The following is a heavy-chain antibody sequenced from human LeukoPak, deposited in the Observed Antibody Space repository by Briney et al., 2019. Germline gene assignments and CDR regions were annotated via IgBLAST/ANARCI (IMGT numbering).Heavy chain of an antibody. V-gene: IGHV3-48*04. D-gene: IGHD3-22*01. CDR2: ISSSGDTI. Sequence: PGGSLRLSCAASGFTFSRYSMNGVRQAPGKGLEWVSYISSSGDTIYYADSVRGRFTISRDNAKNSLYLQMNSLRAEDTAVYYCARVWLYYDSSDYDEYWGQGTLVTVSS. J-gene: IGHJ4*02. CDR1: GFTFSRYS. CDR3: ARVWLYYDSSDYDEY.